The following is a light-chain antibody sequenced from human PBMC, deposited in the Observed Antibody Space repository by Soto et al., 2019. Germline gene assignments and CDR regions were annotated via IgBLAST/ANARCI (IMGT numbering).Light chain of an antibody. Sequence: DIQMTQSPSSLSASIGDIVTITCRASQGIGNYLAWYQQKPGKVPKLLIYAASSLQSGVPSRFSGSGSGTDFTLTIRGLQPEDVATYYCQKYNGALWAFGQGTKVDIK. V-gene: IGKV1-27*01. CDR3: QKYNGALWA. CDR1: QGIGNY. J-gene: IGKJ1*01. CDR2: AAS.